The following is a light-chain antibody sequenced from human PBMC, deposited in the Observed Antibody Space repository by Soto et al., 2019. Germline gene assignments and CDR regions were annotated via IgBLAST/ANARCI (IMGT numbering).Light chain of an antibody. Sequence: EIVMTRSPATLSVSPGERATLSCRASQSVSSNLAWYQQKPGQAPRLLIYGASTRDNGVPARFSGSGSGTEFTLTISSLQSEDSAVYYCQQHNNWPPYTFGQGTKLEIK. CDR3: QQHNNWPPYT. V-gene: IGKV3-15*01. CDR1: QSVSSN. J-gene: IGKJ2*01. CDR2: GAS.